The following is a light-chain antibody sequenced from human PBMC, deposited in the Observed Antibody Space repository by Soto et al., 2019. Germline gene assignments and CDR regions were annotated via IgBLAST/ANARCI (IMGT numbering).Light chain of an antibody. J-gene: IGKJ5*01. CDR1: QGISSY. V-gene: IGKV1-9*01. CDR2: DAS. CDR3: QQFNGYPIT. Sequence: DIQLTQSPSFLSASVGDRVIITCRASQGISSYLAWYQQKPGKAPKLLIYDASSLESGVPSRFSGSGSGTEFTLTIGGLQPDDFATYYCQQFNGYPITFGQGTRLET.